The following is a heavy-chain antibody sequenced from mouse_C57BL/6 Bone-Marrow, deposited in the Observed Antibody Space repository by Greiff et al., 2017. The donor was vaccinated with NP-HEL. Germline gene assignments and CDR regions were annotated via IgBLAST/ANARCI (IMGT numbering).Heavy chain of an antibody. Sequence: VQLQQPGAELVRPGPSVKLSCKASGYTFTSYWMHWVKQRPGQGLEWIGVIDPSDSYTNYNQKFKGKATLTVDTSSSTAYMQLSSLTSEDSAVYYCARLYSNYVAWFAYWGQGTLVTVSA. V-gene: IGHV1-59*01. D-gene: IGHD2-5*01. CDR1: GYTFTSYW. J-gene: IGHJ3*01. CDR2: IDPSDSYT. CDR3: ARLYSNYVAWFAY.